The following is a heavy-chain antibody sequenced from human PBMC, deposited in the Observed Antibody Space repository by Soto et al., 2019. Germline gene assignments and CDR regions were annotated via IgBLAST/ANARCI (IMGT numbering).Heavy chain of an antibody. J-gene: IGHJ4*02. CDR3: ARSVAVPGAHIDY. V-gene: IGHV4-59*01. D-gene: IGHD6-19*01. Sequence: PSETLSLTCSVSGGSIRGSYCSWSRQSPGKGLEWLGYVYYTGSTNYSPSLRSRVSISVDTSKNEFSLRLSSVTAADTAVYFCARSVAVPGAHIDYWGQGTQVTVSS. CDR2: VYYTGST. CDR1: GGSIRGSY.